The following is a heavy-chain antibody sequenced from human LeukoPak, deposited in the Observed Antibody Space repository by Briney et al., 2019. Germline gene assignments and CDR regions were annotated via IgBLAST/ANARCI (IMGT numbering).Heavy chain of an antibody. CDR3: GREGSNWNDGYWFDP. V-gene: IGHV3-7*01. Sequence: PGGSLRLSCAASGLTFSSYWMSWVRQAPGKGREWVANIKQDGSEKYHVDSVKGRFTISRDNAKNSLYLQMNSLIAEDTAVYYCGREGSNWNDGYWFDPWGQGTLVTVS. J-gene: IGHJ5*02. CDR2: IKQDGSEK. CDR1: GLTFSSYW. D-gene: IGHD1-1*01.